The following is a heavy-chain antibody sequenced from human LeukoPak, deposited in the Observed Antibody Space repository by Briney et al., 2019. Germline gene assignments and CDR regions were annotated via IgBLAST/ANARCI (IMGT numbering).Heavy chain of an antibody. V-gene: IGHV1-2*02. CDR3: ARGLAVAGTYWFDP. Sequence: LGASVKVSCKASGYTFTGYYMHWVRQAPGQGLEWMGWINPNSGGTNYAQKFQGRVTMTRDTSISTAYMELSRLRSDDTAVYYCARGLAVAGTYWFDPWGQGTLVTVSS. CDR1: GYTFTGYY. CDR2: INPNSGGT. J-gene: IGHJ5*02. D-gene: IGHD6-19*01.